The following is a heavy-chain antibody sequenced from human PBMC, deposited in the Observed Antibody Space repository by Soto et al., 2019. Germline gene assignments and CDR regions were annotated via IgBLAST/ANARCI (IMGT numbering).Heavy chain of an antibody. CDR1: GGSISSSSYY. J-gene: IGHJ4*02. CDR3: ARLTSDYYDSSGYYYQFDY. D-gene: IGHD3-22*01. CDR2: IYYSGST. V-gene: IGHV4-39*01. Sequence: SETLSLTCTVSGGSISSSSYYWGWIRQPPGKGLEWIGCIYYSGSTYYNPSLKSRVTISVDTSKNQFSLKLSSVTAADTAVYYCARLTSDYYDSSGYYYQFDYWGQGTLVTVSS.